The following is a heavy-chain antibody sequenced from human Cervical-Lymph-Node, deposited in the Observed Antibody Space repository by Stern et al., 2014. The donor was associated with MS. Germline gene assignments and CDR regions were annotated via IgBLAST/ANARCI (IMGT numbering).Heavy chain of an antibody. CDR3: ARDRATPAPDWYFDL. D-gene: IGHD5-12*01. V-gene: IGHV1-46*01. J-gene: IGHJ2*01. CDR1: GYTFTSYY. Sequence: VQLVQSGAEVKKPGASVKVSCKASGYTFTSYYMHWVRQAPGQGLEWMGIINPSGGSTSYAQKFQGRVTMTRDTSTSTVYMELSSLRSEDTAVYYCARDRATPAPDWYFDLWGRGTLVTFSS. CDR2: INPSGGST.